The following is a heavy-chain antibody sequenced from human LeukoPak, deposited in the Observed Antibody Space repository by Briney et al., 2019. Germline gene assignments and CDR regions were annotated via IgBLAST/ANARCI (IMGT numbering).Heavy chain of an antibody. Sequence: ASVKVSCKASGYTFTSYGISWVRLAPGQGLEWMGWISAYNGNTNYAQKLQGRVTMTTDTSTSTAYMELRSLRSDDTAVYYCARGGYSYGSRGNWFDPWGQGTLVTVSS. CDR2: ISAYNGNT. D-gene: IGHD5-18*01. CDR1: GYTFTSYG. J-gene: IGHJ5*02. V-gene: IGHV1-18*01. CDR3: ARGGYSYGSRGNWFDP.